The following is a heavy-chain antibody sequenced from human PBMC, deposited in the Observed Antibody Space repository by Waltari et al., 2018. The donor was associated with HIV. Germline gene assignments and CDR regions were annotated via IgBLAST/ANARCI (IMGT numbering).Heavy chain of an antibody. CDR3: ARDKLFDYDSAGGEFWGNYYAMDV. V-gene: IGHV4-59*01. CDR2: IYYKWSP. J-gene: IGHJ6*02. CDR1: GGSMTLSY. D-gene: IGHD3-22*01. Sequence: QVQLQESGPGLVKPSETLSLNCTVSGGSMTLSYWSWIRLSPGKGLEWIGYIYYKWSPTSNPPPRSRASRAIDTSNNHLFLNWRTVTAADTAVYYCARDKLFDYDSAGGEFWGNYYAMDVWGPGTTVIV.